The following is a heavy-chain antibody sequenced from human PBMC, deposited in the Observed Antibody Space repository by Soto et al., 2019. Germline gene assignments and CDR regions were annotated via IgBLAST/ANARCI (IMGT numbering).Heavy chain of an antibody. CDR1: GGSISSGGYY. CDR3: ARDIHYSYSSAYYSGFDS. D-gene: IGHD3-22*01. CDR2: IYYSGGA. V-gene: IGHV4-31*03. J-gene: IGHJ4*02. Sequence: SETLSLTCTVSGGSISSGGYYWTWIRQHPGKGLEWIGYIYYSGGAYYNPSLKSRVTISVDTSKNQFSLKLSSVTAADTAVYYCARDIHYSYSSAYYSGFDSWGPGTLVTVSS.